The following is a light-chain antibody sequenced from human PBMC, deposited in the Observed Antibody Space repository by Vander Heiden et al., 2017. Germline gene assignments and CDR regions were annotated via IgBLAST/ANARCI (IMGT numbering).Light chain of an antibody. CDR2: GAS. CDR3: QQYGNSPYT. Sequence: EIVLTQSPGTLALSPGERATLSCRSSQSVSSSYLAWYQQNHGQSPRRLIYGASNRATGIPDRFRGSGSGTDFTLTISRLEPEDFAVYYCQQYGNSPYTFGQGTKLEIK. V-gene: IGKV3-20*01. CDR1: QSVSSSY. J-gene: IGKJ2*01.